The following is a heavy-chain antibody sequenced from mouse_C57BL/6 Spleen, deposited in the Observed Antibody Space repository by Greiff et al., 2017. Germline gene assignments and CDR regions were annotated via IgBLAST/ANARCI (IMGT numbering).Heavy chain of an antibody. D-gene: IGHD1-1*01. V-gene: IGHV1-39*01. Sequence: VQLQQPGPELVKPGASVKISCKASGYSFTDYYMNWVKQSHGKSLEWIGVINPNYGTTSYNQKFKGKATLTVDQSSSTAYMQLNSLTSEDSAVYYCAREIYYYGSSHWYFDVWGTGTTVTVSS. CDR2: INPNYGTT. CDR3: AREIYYYGSSHWYFDV. CDR1: GYSFTDYY. J-gene: IGHJ1*03.